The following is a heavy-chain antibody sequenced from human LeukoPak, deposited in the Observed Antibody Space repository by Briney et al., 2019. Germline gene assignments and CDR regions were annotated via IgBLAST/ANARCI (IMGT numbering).Heavy chain of an antibody. J-gene: IGHJ6*02. V-gene: IGHV3-11*01. CDR3: ARGAAMGPYYYYGMDV. CDR1: GFTFSDYY. D-gene: IGHD5-18*01. CDR2: ISSSGSTI. Sequence: GGSLRLSCAASGFTFSDYYMSWIRQAPGQGLEWVSYISSSGSTIYYADSVKGRFTISRDNAKNSLYLQMNSLRAEDTAVYYCARGAAMGPYYYYGMDVWGQGTTVTVSS.